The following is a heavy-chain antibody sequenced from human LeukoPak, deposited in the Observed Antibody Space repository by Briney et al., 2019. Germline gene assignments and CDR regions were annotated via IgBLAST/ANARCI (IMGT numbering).Heavy chain of an antibody. Sequence: GGSLRLSCAASGFTFSRYWMSWVRQAPGKGLEWVANIKQDGSEKNFVDSVRGRLTISRDNAKNSLFLQMNSLGAEDTAVYYCAREEVTRTYYYFDLWGRGTLVTVSS. CDR2: IKQDGSEK. D-gene: IGHD2-15*01. V-gene: IGHV3-7*01. CDR1: GFTFSRYW. J-gene: IGHJ2*01. CDR3: AREEVTRTYYYFDL.